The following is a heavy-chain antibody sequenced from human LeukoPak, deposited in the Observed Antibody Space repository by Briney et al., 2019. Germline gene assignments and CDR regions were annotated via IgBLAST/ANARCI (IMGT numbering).Heavy chain of an antibody. CDR1: GASISSYY. D-gene: IGHD5-24*01. J-gene: IGHJ4*02. CDR2: IYYSGST. CDR3: ARGPVEMATINI. Sequence: SETLSLTCSVSGASISSYYWSWIRQPPGKGLEWIGYIYYSGSTNYNPSLKSRVTISVDTSKNQFSLKLSSVTAADTAVYYCARGPVEMATINIWGQGTLVTVSS. V-gene: IGHV4-59*01.